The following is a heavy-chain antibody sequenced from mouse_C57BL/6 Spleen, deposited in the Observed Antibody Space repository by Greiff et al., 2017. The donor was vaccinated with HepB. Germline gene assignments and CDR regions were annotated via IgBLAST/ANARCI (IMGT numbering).Heavy chain of an antibody. CDR2: IRNKANGYTT. Sequence: EVMLVESGGGLVQPGGSLSLSCAASGFTFTDYYMSWVRQPPGKALEWLGFIRNKANGYTTEYSASVKGLFTISRDNSQSILYLQMNALRAEDSATYSCARYRYGSSYYAMDYWGQGTSVTVSS. J-gene: IGHJ4*01. D-gene: IGHD1-1*01. CDR3: ARYRYGSSYYAMDY. V-gene: IGHV7-3*01. CDR1: GFTFTDYY.